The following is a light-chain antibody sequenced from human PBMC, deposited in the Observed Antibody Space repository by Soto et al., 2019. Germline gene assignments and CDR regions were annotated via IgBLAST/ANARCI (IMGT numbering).Light chain of an antibody. Sequence: EIVMAQYRAKLCVSGGERVTLSCRASQSVSSNLAWYQQKPGQAPRLLIYDASTRATGIPARFSGSGSGTEFTLTISSLQSEDFAVYYCQQYTNWRTFGQGTKVDIK. CDR2: DAS. CDR3: QQYTNWRT. J-gene: IGKJ1*01. V-gene: IGKV3-15*01. CDR1: QSVSSN.